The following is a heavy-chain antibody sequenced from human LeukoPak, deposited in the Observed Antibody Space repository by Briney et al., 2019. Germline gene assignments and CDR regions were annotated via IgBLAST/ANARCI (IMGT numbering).Heavy chain of an antibody. D-gene: IGHD4-17*01. V-gene: IGHV3-23*01. J-gene: IGHJ4*02. CDR3: AKSTVTTLFSDFDY. Sequence: GGSLRLSCAGSGFTFRNYAMRWVRQAPGKGLEWVSGISGSGGSTYYADSVKGRFTISRDNSKNTLYLQMNSLRAEDTAVYYCAKSTVTTLFSDFDYWGQGTLVTVSS. CDR2: ISGSGGST. CDR1: GFTFRNYA.